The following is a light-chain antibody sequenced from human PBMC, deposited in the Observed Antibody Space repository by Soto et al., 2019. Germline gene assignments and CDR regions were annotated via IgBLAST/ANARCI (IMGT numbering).Light chain of an antibody. V-gene: IGKV3-20*01. Sequence: EIVLTQSPGTLSLSPGERATLSCRASQSVTSSNLVWYQQKPGQAPRLLIYGAASRATGIPDRCSGSGSGTDFTTSICGLEPEDFAVYFCLQYGGSYTFGPGTKLEIK. J-gene: IGKJ2*01. CDR1: QSVTSSN. CDR2: GAA. CDR3: LQYGGSYT.